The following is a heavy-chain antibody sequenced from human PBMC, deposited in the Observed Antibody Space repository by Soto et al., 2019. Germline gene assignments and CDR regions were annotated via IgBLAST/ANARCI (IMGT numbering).Heavy chain of an antibody. J-gene: IGHJ3*02. CDR2: FIPFFGTT. D-gene: IGHD3-22*01. CDR3: ACGYYESSADLPGDAFDI. Sequence: QVQLVQSGAEVKKPGSSVKVSCQASGDTFSSYGLNWVRQAPGQGLEWMGGFIPFFGTTTYAQKFQGRVTIAADESTSTAYMELRSLRSEDTAVYYCACGYYESSADLPGDAFDIWGQGTMVTVSS. CDR1: GDTFSSYG. V-gene: IGHV1-69*01.